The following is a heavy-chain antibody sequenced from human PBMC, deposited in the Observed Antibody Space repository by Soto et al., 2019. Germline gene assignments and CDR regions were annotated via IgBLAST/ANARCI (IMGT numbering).Heavy chain of an antibody. CDR1: GFTFSSYG. Sequence: PGGSLRLSCAASGFTFSSYGMHWVRQAPGKGLEWVAVIWYDGSNKYYADSVKGRFTISRDNSKNTLYLQMNSLRAEDTAVYYCARDSRAGPAENWFDPWGQGTLVTVSS. CDR2: IWYDGSNK. V-gene: IGHV3-33*01. J-gene: IGHJ5*02. D-gene: IGHD2-2*01. CDR3: ARDSRAGPAENWFDP.